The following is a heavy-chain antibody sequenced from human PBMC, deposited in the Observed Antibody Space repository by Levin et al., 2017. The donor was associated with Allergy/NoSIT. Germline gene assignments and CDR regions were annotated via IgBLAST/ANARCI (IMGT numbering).Heavy chain of an antibody. Sequence: GGSLRLSCAASGFTFSTYWMHWVRQAPGKGLVWVSRINTDGSTTNYADSVKGRFTISRDNARNTPYLQMNSLRAEDTAVYYCARDLRGGRDYWGQGTLVTVSS. CDR2: INTDGSTT. D-gene: IGHD3-10*01. CDR1: GFTFSTYW. J-gene: IGHJ4*02. CDR3: ARDLRGGRDY. V-gene: IGHV3-74*01.